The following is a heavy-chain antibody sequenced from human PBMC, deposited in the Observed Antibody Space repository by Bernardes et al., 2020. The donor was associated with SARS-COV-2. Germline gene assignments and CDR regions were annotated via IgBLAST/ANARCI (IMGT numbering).Heavy chain of an antibody. CDR2: VYYGGST. D-gene: IGHD2-15*01. CDR1: GGSISNNY. J-gene: IGHJ5*02. Sequence: SETLSLTCSVSGGSISNNYWSWIRQTPGKGLEWIATVYYGGSTKYNSSLKSRVTISADPSKNQFSLELTSVTATDTAVYFCAREFTVGYCSGGTCYAEGWFDPWGQGILVTVSS. V-gene: IGHV4-59*01. CDR3: AREFTVGYCSGGTCYAEGWFDP.